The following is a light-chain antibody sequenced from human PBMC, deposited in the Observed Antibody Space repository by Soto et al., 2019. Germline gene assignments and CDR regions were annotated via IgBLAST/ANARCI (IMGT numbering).Light chain of an antibody. J-gene: IGKJ1*01. Sequence: EIVMTQSPATLSVSPGERATLSCRASQSVNTNLAWYQQKPGQVPRFLIYGASTRATGIPARFSGSGSGTEFTLTISSLQSEDFAVYYCQQYNNWWTFGQGTKVEIK. V-gene: IGKV3-15*01. CDR1: QSVNTN. CDR2: GAS. CDR3: QQYNNWWT.